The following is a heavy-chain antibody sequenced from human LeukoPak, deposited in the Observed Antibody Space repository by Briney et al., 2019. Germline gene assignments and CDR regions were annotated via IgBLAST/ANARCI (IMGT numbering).Heavy chain of an antibody. CDR2: IYSGGST. CDR3: ASSPYTYSSSWYYFDY. D-gene: IGHD6-13*01. J-gene: IGHJ4*02. V-gene: IGHV3-53*04. CDR1: GFTVSSNY. Sequence: GGSLRLSCAASGFTVSSNYVSWVRQAPGKGLEWVSVIYSGGSTYYADSVKGRFTISRHNSKNTLYLQMNSLRAEDTAVYYCASSPYTYSSSWYYFDYWGQGTLVTVSS.